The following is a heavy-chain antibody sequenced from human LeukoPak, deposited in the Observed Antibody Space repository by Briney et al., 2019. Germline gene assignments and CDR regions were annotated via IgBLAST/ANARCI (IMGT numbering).Heavy chain of an antibody. V-gene: IGHV1-69*04. Sequence: SVKVSCKASGGTFSSYAISWVRQAPGQGLEWMGKIIPILGIANYAQKFQGRVTITADKSTSTAYMELSSLRSEDTAAYYCARAPGGYSYGYGYLGDYYFDYWGQGTLVTVSS. CDR3: ARAPGGYSYGYGYLGDYYFDY. CDR2: IIPILGIA. J-gene: IGHJ4*02. D-gene: IGHD5-18*01. CDR1: GGTFSSYA.